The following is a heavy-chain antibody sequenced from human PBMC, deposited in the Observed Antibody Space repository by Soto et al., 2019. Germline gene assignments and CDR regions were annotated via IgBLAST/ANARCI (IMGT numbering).Heavy chain of an antibody. D-gene: IGHD6-13*01. V-gene: IGHV3-30-3*01. CDR3: ASPLSSWYYFDY. CDR1: GFTFSSYA. Sequence: HPGGSLRLSCAASGFTFSSYAMHWVRQAPGKGLEWVAVISYDGSNKYYADSVKGRFTISRDNSKNTLYLQMNSLRAEDTAVYYCASPLSSWYYFDYWGQGTLVTVSS. CDR2: ISYDGSNK. J-gene: IGHJ4*02.